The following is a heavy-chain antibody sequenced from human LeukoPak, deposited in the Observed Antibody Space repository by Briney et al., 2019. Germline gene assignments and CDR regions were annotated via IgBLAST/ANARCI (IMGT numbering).Heavy chain of an antibody. D-gene: IGHD3-3*01. J-gene: IGHJ6*03. V-gene: IGHV4-30-4*08. CDR3: AREGRYDFWSGYYTGPYYYYYYYMDV. Sequence: SETLSLTCTVSGGSISSYYWSRIRQPPGKGLEWIGYIYYSGSTYYNPSLKSRVTISVDTSKNQFSLKQSSVTAADTAVYYCAREGRYDFWSGYYTGPYYYYYYYMDVWGKGTTVTVSS. CDR1: GGSISSYY. CDR2: IYYSGST.